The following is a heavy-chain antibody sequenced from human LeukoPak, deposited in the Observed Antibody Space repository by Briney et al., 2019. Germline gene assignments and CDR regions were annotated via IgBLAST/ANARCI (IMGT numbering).Heavy chain of an antibody. CDR2: ISSSGSTI. Sequence: GGSLRLSCAASGFPFSDYYMSWLRQAPGKGLEWVSYISSSGSTIYYADSVKGRFTISRDNAKNSLYLQMNSLRAEDTAVYYCAKDGVSIAARPGPYYYYGMDVWGQGTTVTVSS. V-gene: IGHV3-11*01. D-gene: IGHD6-6*01. CDR3: AKDGVSIAARPGPYYYYGMDV. CDR1: GFPFSDYY. J-gene: IGHJ6*02.